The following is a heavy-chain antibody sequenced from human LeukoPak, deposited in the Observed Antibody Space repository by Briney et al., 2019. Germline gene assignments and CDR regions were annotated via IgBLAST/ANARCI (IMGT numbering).Heavy chain of an antibody. CDR3: ARGCQYQLLIFLYYYMDV. V-gene: IGHV1-2*02. CDR2: INPNSGGT. CDR1: GYTFTDYY. Sequence: ASVKVSCKASGYTFTDYYMHWVRQAPGQGLEWMGWINPNSGGTNYAPKFQGRVTMTRDTSISTAYMELSRLRSDDTAVYYCARGCQYQLLIFLYYYMDVWGKGATVTISS. J-gene: IGHJ6*03. D-gene: IGHD2-2*01.